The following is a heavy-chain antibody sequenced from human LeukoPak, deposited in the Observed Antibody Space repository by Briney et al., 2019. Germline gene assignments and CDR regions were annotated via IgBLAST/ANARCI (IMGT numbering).Heavy chain of an antibody. J-gene: IGHJ5*02. Sequence: PSETLSLTCTVSGYSISSGYYWGWIRQPPGKGLEWIGNIYPSGTTYYNPSLKTRVTISVDTSKNQFSLKLSSVTAADTAMYYCARMGVAGSSWYELPDNWFDPWGQGTLVTVSS. CDR2: IYPSGTT. D-gene: IGHD6-13*01. CDR1: GYSISSGYY. V-gene: IGHV4-38-2*02. CDR3: ARMGVAGSSWYELPDNWFDP.